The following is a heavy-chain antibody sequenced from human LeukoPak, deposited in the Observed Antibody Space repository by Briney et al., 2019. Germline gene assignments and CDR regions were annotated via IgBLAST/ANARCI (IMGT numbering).Heavy chain of an antibody. CDR1: GFTVSSNY. J-gene: IGHJ4*02. Sequence: GGSLRLSCAASGFTVSSNYMSWVRQAPGKGLEWVSVIYSGGSTYYADSVKGRFTISRDNSKNTLYLQMNNLRAEDTAVYYCARVGDGYNYYFDYWGQGTLVTVSS. CDR2: IYSGGST. D-gene: IGHD5-24*01. V-gene: IGHV3-53*01. CDR3: ARVGDGYNYYFDY.